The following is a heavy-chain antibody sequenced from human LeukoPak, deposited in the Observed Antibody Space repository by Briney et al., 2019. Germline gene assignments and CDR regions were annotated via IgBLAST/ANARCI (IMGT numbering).Heavy chain of an antibody. J-gene: IGHJ4*02. CDR2: ISSSSSYI. V-gene: IGHV3-21*01. Sequence: PGGSLRLSCAASGFTFSSYSMNWVRQAPGKGLEWVSSISSSSSYIYYADSVKGRFTISRDNAKNSLYLQMNSLRAEDTAVYYCARDLRSFHLGRYCSGGSCYYFDYWGQGTLVTVSS. CDR1: GFTFSSYS. CDR3: ARDLRSFHLGRYCSGGSCYYFDY. D-gene: IGHD2-15*01.